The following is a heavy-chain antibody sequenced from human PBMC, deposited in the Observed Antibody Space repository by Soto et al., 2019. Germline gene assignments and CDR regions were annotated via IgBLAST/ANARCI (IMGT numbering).Heavy chain of an antibody. CDR2: IYYSGST. CDR1: GGTINSGDYF. CDR3: ARALIIPPYYYYYGMDV. J-gene: IGHJ6*02. D-gene: IGHD2-21*01. V-gene: IGHV4-30-4*01. Sequence: PSETLSLTCSVSGGTINSGDYFWSWIRQPPGKGLEWIGYIYYSGSTYYNPSLKSRVTISVDTSKNQFSLKLSSVTAADTAVYYCARALIIPPYYYYYGMDVWGQGTTVTVSS.